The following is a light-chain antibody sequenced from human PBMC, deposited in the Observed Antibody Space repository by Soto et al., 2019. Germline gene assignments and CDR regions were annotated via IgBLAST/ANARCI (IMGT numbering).Light chain of an antibody. V-gene: IGKV1-5*03. CDR3: QRYNTYPLT. Sequence: DIQMTQSPSSVSASVGDRVTITCRASQTISSWLAWYQQKPGKAPKLLIYKASTLKSGVPSRFSGSGSGTEFTLTIRSLQPDDSATYYCQRYNTYPLTFGGGTKVDIK. CDR1: QTISSW. J-gene: IGKJ4*01. CDR2: KAS.